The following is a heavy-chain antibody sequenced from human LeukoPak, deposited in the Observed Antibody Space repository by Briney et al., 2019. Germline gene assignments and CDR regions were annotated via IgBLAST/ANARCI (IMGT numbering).Heavy chain of an antibody. V-gene: IGHV1-46*01. CDR2: INPSGGST. Sequence: ASVKVSCKAFGYTFTSYYMHWVRQAPGQGLEWMGIINPSGGSTSYAQKFQGRVTMTRDTSTSTVYMELSSLRSEDTAVYYCAREGYSYGRRFEYFQHWGQGTLVTVS. CDR1: GYTFTSYY. CDR3: AREGYSYGRRFEYFQH. D-gene: IGHD5-18*01. J-gene: IGHJ1*01.